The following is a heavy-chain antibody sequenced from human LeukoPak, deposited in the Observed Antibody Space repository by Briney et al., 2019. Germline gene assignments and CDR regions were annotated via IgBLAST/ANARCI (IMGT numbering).Heavy chain of an antibody. V-gene: IGHV3-23*01. J-gene: IGHJ4*02. CDR3: AKDGDGDYGFDY. Sequence: GGSLRLSCAASGFTFSSYAMSWVRQAPGKGLEWVSAISGSGGSTYYADSVKGLFTISRDNSKNTLYLQMNSLRAEDTAVYYCAKDGDGDYGFDYWGQGTLVTVSS. CDR1: GFTFSSYA. D-gene: IGHD4-17*01. CDR2: ISGSGGST.